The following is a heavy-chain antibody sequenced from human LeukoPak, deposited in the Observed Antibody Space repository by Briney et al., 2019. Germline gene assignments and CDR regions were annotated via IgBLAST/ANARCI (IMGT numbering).Heavy chain of an antibody. CDR1: GFTFSGFA. CDR2: ISVSGGSA. D-gene: IGHD4-23*01. CDR3: ARDQTTVVTPEGYYYGMDV. V-gene: IGHV3-23*01. J-gene: IGHJ6*02. Sequence: GGSLRLSCAASGFTFSGFAMTWVRQAPGKGLEWVSTISVSGGSAYYADSVKGRFTISRDNSKNTLYLQMNSLRAEDTAVYYCARDQTTVVTPEGYYYGMDVWGQGTTVTVSS.